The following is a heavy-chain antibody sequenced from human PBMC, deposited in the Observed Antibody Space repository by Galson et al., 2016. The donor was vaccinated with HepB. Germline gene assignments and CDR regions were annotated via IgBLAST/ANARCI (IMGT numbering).Heavy chain of an antibody. D-gene: IGHD3-22*01. J-gene: IGHJ4*02. V-gene: IGHV3-48*02. Sequence: SLRLSCAASGFTFSWYRMTWVRQAPGKGLEWISYINPSSEPKYYADSVKGRFTISRANAENSLYLQMNSLREEDTAIYFCARDRGSDSGGYPVLAYWGQGTLVTVSS. CDR3: ARDRGSDSGGYPVLAY. CDR2: INPSSEPK. CDR1: GFTFSWYR.